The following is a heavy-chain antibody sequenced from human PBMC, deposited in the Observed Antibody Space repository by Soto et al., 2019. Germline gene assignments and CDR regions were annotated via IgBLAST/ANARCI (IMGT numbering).Heavy chain of an antibody. Sequence: PGGSLRLSCAASGFTFSNAWMSWVRQAPGKGLEWVGRIKSKTDGGTTDYAAPVKGRFTISRDDSKNTLYLQMNSLKTEDTAVYYCTTDLGSYARQDYYYYYYYGMDVWGQGTTVTVSS. V-gene: IGHV3-15*01. J-gene: IGHJ6*02. CDR1: GFTFSNAW. D-gene: IGHD2-2*01. CDR2: IKSKTDGGTT. CDR3: TTDLGSYARQDYYYYYYYGMDV.